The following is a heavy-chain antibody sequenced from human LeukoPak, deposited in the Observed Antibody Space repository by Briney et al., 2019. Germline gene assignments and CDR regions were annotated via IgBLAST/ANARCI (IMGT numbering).Heavy chain of an antibody. CDR1: GYTFTGYY. CDR2: INYDSGDT. D-gene: IGHD3-10*01. Sequence: GAAVKVSCKASGYTFTGYYLHWVRQAPGQGLEWMGWINYDSGDTNYLQKFQGRVTMTRDTSISTAYMELSRLNSDDTAVYYCTRDLLGGSGTFDPWGQGALVTVSS. J-gene: IGHJ5*02. V-gene: IGHV1-2*02. CDR3: TRDLLGGSGTFDP.